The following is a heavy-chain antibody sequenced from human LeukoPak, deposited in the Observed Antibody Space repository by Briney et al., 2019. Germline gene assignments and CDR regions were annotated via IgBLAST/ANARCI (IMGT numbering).Heavy chain of an antibody. CDR3: ARLDTIFGAAKGFDY. CDR2: IYTSGST. Sequence: SQTLSLTCTVSGGSISSGSYYWSWIRQPAGKGLEWIGRIYTSGSTNYNPSLKSRVTISVDTSNHQFSLKLSSVTAADTAVYYCARLDTIFGAAKGFDYWGQGTLVTVSS. CDR1: GGSISSGSYY. J-gene: IGHJ4*02. V-gene: IGHV4-61*02. D-gene: IGHD3-3*01.